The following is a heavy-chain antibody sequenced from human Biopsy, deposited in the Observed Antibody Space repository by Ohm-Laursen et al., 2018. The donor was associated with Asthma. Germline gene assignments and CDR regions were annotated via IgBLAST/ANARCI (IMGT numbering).Heavy chain of an antibody. V-gene: IGHV1-2*04. D-gene: IGHD2-2*01. CDR3: AREEQGCGGTRCYGYFDY. Sequence: ASGKASCKASGYTFTNHYIHWGRQAPGQGLEWMGWINPISGVTKYAHNFQGWVTMTRDTSISAAYMELSRLTSADTAVYYCAREEQGCGGTRCYGYFDYWGQGALVTVSS. CDR2: INPISGVT. CDR1: GYTFTNHY. J-gene: IGHJ4*02.